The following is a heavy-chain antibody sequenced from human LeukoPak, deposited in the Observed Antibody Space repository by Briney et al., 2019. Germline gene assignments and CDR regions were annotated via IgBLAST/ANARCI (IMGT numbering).Heavy chain of an antibody. D-gene: IGHD1-26*01. CDR1: GFSFSTYW. Sequence: GGSLRLSCVASGFSFSTYWMNWVRQVPGKGLEWVASIKQDGSEKHYVDSVKGRFTISRDNAKNSLYLQMNSLRVEDTAVYYCARDPYSGSYGDYYYYYMDVWGKGTTVTVSS. CDR2: IKQDGSEK. CDR3: ARDPYSGSYGDYYYYYMDV. J-gene: IGHJ6*03. V-gene: IGHV3-7*01.